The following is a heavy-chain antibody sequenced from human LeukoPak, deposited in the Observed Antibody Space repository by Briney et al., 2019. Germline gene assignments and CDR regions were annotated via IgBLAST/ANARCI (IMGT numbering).Heavy chain of an antibody. Sequence: KSSETLSLTCTVSGGSISSSSYYWGWIRQPPGKGLERIGSIYYSGSTYYNPSLKSRVTISVDTSKNQFSLKLSSVTAADTAVYYCARRVVAARPFDYWGQGTLVTVSS. D-gene: IGHD6-6*01. V-gene: IGHV4-39*01. J-gene: IGHJ4*02. CDR2: IYYSGST. CDR3: ARRVVAARPFDY. CDR1: GGSISSSSYY.